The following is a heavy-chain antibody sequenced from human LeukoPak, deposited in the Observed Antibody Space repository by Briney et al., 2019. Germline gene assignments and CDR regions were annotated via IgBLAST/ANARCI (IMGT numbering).Heavy chain of an antibody. D-gene: IGHD3-22*01. Sequence: GGSLRLSCAASGFTFSSYGMHWVRQAPGKGLEWVAFIRYDGSNKYYADSVKGRFTISRDNSKNTLYLQMNSLRAEDTAVYYCARVAYYYDSSGFAPGDYWGQGTLVTVSS. CDR2: IRYDGSNK. J-gene: IGHJ4*02. CDR1: GFTFSSYG. V-gene: IGHV3-30*02. CDR3: ARVAYYYDSSGFAPGDY.